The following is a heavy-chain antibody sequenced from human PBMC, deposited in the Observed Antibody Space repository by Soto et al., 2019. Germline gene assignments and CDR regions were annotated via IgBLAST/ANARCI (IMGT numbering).Heavy chain of an antibody. CDR1: GFTFTSYT. Sequence: TWGSLRLSCAASGFTFTSYTMNWVRQAPGKGLEWVSFISSSSDYIYYADSMKGRVTISRDNAKNSLFLDMNSLTGEDTAVYYCARARVYATGRPESWGQGTLVTVSS. D-gene: IGHD6-13*01. J-gene: IGHJ5*02. CDR3: ARARVYATGRPES. CDR2: ISSSSDYI. V-gene: IGHV3-21*06.